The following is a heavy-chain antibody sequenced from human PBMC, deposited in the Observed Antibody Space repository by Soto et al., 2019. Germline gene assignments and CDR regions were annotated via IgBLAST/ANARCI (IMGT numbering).Heavy chain of an antibody. Sequence: QVQLVQSGAEVKKPGASVKVSCKASGYTFTSNSIGWVRQAPGQGLEWMGWINVYNGNTKYAQQLQGRVTLTTDTSTSTAYMDLRSLRSDDTAVYYCARIRSASSGCLPDYWGQGTLVTVAS. J-gene: IGHJ4*02. CDR2: INVYNGNT. V-gene: IGHV1-18*04. CDR1: GYTFTSNS. D-gene: IGHD6-19*01. CDR3: ARIRSASSGCLPDY.